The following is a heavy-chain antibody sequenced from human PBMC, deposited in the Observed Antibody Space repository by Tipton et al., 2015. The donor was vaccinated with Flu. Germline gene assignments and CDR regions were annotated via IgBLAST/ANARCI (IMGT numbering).Heavy chain of an antibody. Sequence: TLSLTCSVSGYSINSGYYWGRVRRPPGKGLEWIGTIYHSGTTYYNPSLKSRLTISVDTSKNQFSLRLSSVTAADTAVYYCARHTGDSVRGVIDYWGQGTLVTVSS. CDR1: GYSINSGYY. CDR2: IYHSGTT. J-gene: IGHJ4*02. CDR3: ARHTGDSVRGVIDY. D-gene: IGHD3-10*02. V-gene: IGHV4-38-2*01.